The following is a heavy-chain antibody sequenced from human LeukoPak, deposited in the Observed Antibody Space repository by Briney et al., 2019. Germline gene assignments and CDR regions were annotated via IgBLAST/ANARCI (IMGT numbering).Heavy chain of an antibody. CDR2: ISPSGGST. CDR1: GYTFTSNY. Sequence: GASVKVSCKAFGYTFTSNYMHWVRQAPGQGPEWMGVISPSGGSTTYAQKFQGRVTLTRDTSTSTVYMNVSNLRSEDTAVYYCARESLGSYKTVVIVARGHDAFDMWGQGTMVTVSS. CDR3: ARESLGSYKTVVIVARGHDAFDM. D-gene: IGHD3-22*01. J-gene: IGHJ3*02. V-gene: IGHV1-46*01.